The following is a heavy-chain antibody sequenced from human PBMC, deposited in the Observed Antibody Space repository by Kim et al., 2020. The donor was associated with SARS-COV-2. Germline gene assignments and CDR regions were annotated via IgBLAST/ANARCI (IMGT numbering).Heavy chain of an antibody. D-gene: IGHD3-9*01. J-gene: IGHJ6*02. CDR1: GYTFTSYA. CDR2: INAGNGNT. Sequence: ASVKVSCKASGYTFTSYAMHWVRQAPGQRLEWMGWINAGNGNTKYSQKFQGRVTITRDTSASTAYMELSSLRSEDTAVYYCARDLGAYDILTGYSPPSDYYGMDVWGQGTTVTVSS. V-gene: IGHV1-3*01. CDR3: ARDLGAYDILTGYSPPSDYYGMDV.